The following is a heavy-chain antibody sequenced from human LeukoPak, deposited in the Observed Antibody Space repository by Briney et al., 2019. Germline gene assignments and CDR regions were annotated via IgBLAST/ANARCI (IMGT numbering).Heavy chain of an antibody. V-gene: IGHV4-38-2*02. J-gene: IGHJ4*02. Sequence: PSETPSLTCTVSGYSISSGYYWGRIRQPPGKGLEWIGSIYHSGSTYYNPSLKSRVTISVDTSKNQFSLKLSSVTAADTAVYYCARSSSTSCSFDYWGQGTLVTVSS. CDR3: ARSSSTSCSFDY. CDR2: IYHSGST. CDR1: GYSISSGYY. D-gene: IGHD2-2*01.